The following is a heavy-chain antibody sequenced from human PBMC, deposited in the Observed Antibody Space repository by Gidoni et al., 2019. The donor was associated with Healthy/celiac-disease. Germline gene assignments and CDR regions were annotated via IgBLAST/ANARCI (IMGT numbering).Heavy chain of an antibody. V-gene: IGHV4-34*01. CDR1: GGAFSGYY. Sequence: QVQLQQWGAGLLKPSETLSLTCAVHGGAFSGYYWSWIRQPPGKGLEWIREINHSGSTNYNPSLKSRVTISVDTSKNQFSLKLSSVTAADTAVYYCARGAVYYDSSGYLGYWGQGTLVTVSS. CDR2: INHSGST. D-gene: IGHD3-22*01. J-gene: IGHJ4*02. CDR3: ARGAVYYDSSGYLGY.